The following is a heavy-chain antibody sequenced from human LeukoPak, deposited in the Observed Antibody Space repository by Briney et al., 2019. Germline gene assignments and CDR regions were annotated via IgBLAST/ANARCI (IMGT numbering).Heavy chain of an antibody. CDR2: IYYSGST. CDR3: ARHYYDSSGYYFGAFDY. Sequence: SETLSVTCTVSSGSISSYYWSWIRQPPGKGLEWIGNIYYSGSTNYNPSLKSRVTISVDTSKNQFSLRLSSVTAADTAVYYCARHYYDSSGYYFGAFDYWGQGTLVTVSS. V-gene: IGHV4-59*01. J-gene: IGHJ4*02. D-gene: IGHD3-22*01. CDR1: SGSISSYY.